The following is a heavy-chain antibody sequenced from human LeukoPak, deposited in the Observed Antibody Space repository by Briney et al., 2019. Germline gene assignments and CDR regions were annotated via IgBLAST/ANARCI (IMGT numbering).Heavy chain of an antibody. D-gene: IGHD6-19*01. Sequence: GGSLRLSCAASGFTFSSYAMSWVRQAPGKGLEWVSVISGSGGSTYYADSVKGRFTISRDNSKNTLYLQMNSLRAEDTAVYYCAKLGTSSGWYSYFDYWGQGTLVTVSS. CDR2: ISGSGGST. J-gene: IGHJ4*02. CDR1: GFTFSSYA. CDR3: AKLGTSSGWYSYFDY. V-gene: IGHV3-23*01.